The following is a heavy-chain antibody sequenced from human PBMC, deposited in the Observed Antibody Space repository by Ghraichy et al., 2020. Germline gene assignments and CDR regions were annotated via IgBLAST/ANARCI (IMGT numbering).Heavy chain of an antibody. V-gene: IGHV4-34*01. Sequence: GSLRLSCAVYGGSFSGYYWSWIRQPPGKGLEWIGEINHSGSTNYNPSLKSRVTISVNTSKNHFSLKLISVTAADTAVYYCAREGTYSSGWYFDYWGQGTLVTVSS. J-gene: IGHJ4*02. CDR3: AREGTYSSGWYFDY. CDR2: INHSGST. D-gene: IGHD6-19*01. CDR1: GGSFSGYY.